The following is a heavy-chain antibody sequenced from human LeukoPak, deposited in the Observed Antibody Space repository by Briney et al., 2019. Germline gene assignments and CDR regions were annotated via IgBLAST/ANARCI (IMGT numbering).Heavy chain of an antibody. CDR2: ISSSGSTI. J-gene: IGHJ4*02. V-gene: IGHV3-11*04. Sequence: GGSLRLSCAASGFTFSDYYMSWIRQAPGKGLEWVSYISSSGSTIYYADSVKGRFTISRDNAKNSLYLQMNSLRAEDTTVYYCARSTGYCSAGSCYPQFDYWGQGTLVTVSS. CDR3: ARSTGYCSAGSCYPQFDY. D-gene: IGHD2-15*01. CDR1: GFTFSDYY.